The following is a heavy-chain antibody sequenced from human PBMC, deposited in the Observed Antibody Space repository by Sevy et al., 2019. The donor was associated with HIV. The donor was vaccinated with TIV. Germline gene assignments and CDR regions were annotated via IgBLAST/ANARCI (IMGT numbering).Heavy chain of an antibody. CDR2: IYSSGST. CDR3: ARSHLAFCGGDCFSPYYFDS. Sequence: SETLSLTCAVSGESFSGYYCSWIRQPPGKGLERIGYIYSSGSTNYNPSLKSRVTISVDMSKNQFSLKLSSVTAADTAVYYCARSHLAFCGGDCFSPYYFDSWGQGTLVTVSS. V-gene: IGHV4-59*01. CDR1: GESFSGYY. J-gene: IGHJ4*02. D-gene: IGHD2-21*01.